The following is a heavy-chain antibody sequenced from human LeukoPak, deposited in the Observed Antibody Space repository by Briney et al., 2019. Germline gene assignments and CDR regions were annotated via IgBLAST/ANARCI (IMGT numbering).Heavy chain of an antibody. V-gene: IGHV4-59*01. J-gene: IGHJ6*03. Sequence: SETLSLTCTVSGDSISNAYWSWIRQPPGKALEWIGYIYYSGIIKYNPSLKSRATISVDTSQNQFSLKLSSVTAADTAVYYCARGRAGRGYSYVIYYYYYMDVWGKGTTVTVSS. CDR1: GDSISNAY. D-gene: IGHD5-18*01. CDR3: ARGRAGRGYSYVIYYYYYMDV. CDR2: IYYSGII.